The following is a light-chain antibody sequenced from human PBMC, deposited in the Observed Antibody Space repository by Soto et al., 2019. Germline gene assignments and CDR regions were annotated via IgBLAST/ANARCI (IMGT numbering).Light chain of an antibody. CDR2: AAS. Sequence: DIQMTQYPSFLSASVGDRVTITCRASQGISSYLAWYQQKPGKAPKLLIYAASTLQSGVPSRFSGSGSGTEFTLTISSLQPDDFATYYCQQYNSYETFGQGTKVDIK. CDR1: QGISSY. J-gene: IGKJ1*01. CDR3: QQYNSYET. V-gene: IGKV1-9*01.